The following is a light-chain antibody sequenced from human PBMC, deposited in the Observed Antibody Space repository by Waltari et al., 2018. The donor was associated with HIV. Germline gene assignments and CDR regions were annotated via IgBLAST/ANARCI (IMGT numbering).Light chain of an antibody. CDR2: GAS. Sequence: TQSPSTLSVSIGDRVSITCRASQNVSKWLAWYQQKPGQAPRLLIYGASSRATGIPDRFSGSGSGTDFILTISGLEPEDFAVYYCQQYGGSRWTFGQGTKVEIK. J-gene: IGKJ1*01. CDR3: QQYGGSRWT. CDR1: QNVSKW. V-gene: IGKV3-20*01.